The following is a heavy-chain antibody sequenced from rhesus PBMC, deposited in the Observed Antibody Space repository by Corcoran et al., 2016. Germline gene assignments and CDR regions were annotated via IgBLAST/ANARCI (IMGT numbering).Heavy chain of an antibody. V-gene: IGHV4-165*02. J-gene: IGHJ4*01. CDR1: GGSISGYY. Sequence: QVQLPESGAALVKPSEPLYLPCSVPGGSISGYYWNWTRQPPGKGLEWIGYIGGETAPTYANPAFNGRVTISTDTSKNQFSVKLSAGTAADTAVYYCARLGVATFPNFDYWGQGVLVTVSS. D-gene: IGHD2-21*01. CDR2: IGGETAPT. CDR3: ARLGVATFPNFDY.